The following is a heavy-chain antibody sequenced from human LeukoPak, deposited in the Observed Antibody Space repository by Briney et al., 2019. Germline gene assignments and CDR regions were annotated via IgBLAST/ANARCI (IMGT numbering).Heavy chain of an antibody. Sequence: PGGSLRLSCAASGFTFAMSWVRQAPGKGLEWVSAITGSDGNTYYADPVKGRFTISRDNSKNTLYLKMNSLRAEDTAVYYCAQWGDFDVLTGYYVPDFWGQGTLVTVSS. V-gene: IGHV3-23*01. J-gene: IGHJ4*02. CDR3: AQWGDFDVLTGYYVPDF. D-gene: IGHD3-9*01. CDR1: GFTFA. CDR2: ITGSDGNT.